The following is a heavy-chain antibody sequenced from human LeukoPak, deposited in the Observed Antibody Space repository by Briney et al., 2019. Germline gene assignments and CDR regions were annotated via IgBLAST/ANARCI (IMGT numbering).Heavy chain of an antibody. V-gene: IGHV3-48*03. D-gene: IGHD3-10*01. CDR1: GFTFSSYE. Sequence: PGGSLRLSCAASGFTFSSYEMNWVRQAPGKGLEWVSYISSSGSTIYYADSVKGRFTISRDNAKNSLYLQMNSLRAEDTAVYYCARLRFGELDYTGGYWGQGTLVTVSS. CDR2: ISSSGSTI. CDR3: ARLRFGELDYTGGY. J-gene: IGHJ4*02.